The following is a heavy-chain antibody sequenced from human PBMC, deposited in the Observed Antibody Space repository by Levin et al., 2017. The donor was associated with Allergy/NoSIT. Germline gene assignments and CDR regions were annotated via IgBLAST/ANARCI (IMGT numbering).Heavy chain of an antibody. CDR3: ATIIYWDRSGHNRGLFFDY. CDR2: IIPIFGTA. J-gene: IGHJ4*02. Sequence: SVKVSCKASGGTFSSYAISWVRQAPGQGLEWMGGIIPIFGTANYAQKFQGRVTITTDESTSTAYMELISLRSEDTAVYYCATIIYWDRSGHNRGLFFDYWGQGTLVTVPS. V-gene: IGHV1-69*05. D-gene: IGHD3-22*01. CDR1: GGTFSSYA.